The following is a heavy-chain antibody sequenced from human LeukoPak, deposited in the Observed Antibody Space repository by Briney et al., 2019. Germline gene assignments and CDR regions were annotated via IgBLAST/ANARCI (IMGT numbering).Heavy chain of an antibody. CDR2: INSDGSST. D-gene: IGHD1-7*01. CDR1: GLTFSSYW. CDR3: AREETGTDFDY. J-gene: IGHJ4*02. Sequence: GGSLRLSCAASGLTFSSYWMHWVRQAPGKGLVWVSRINSDGSSTSYADSVKGRFTISRDNAKNTLYLQMNSLRAEDTAVYYCAREETGTDFDYWGQGTLVTVSS. V-gene: IGHV3-74*01.